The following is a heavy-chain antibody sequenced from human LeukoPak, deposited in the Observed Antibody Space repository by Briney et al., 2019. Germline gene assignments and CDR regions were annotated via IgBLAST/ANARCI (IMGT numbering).Heavy chain of an antibody. V-gene: IGHV3-23*01. CDR1: GFTFSSYA. D-gene: IGHD6-19*01. CDR3: AKLKAGNFDY. J-gene: IGHJ4*02. CDR2: ISGSGGSR. Sequence: GGSLRLSCAASGFTFSSYAMSWVRKAPGKGLEWVSFISGSGGSRYYADSVKGRFTISRDDSKNTIYLQMNSLRAEDTAVYYCAKLKAGNFDYWGQGTLVIVSS.